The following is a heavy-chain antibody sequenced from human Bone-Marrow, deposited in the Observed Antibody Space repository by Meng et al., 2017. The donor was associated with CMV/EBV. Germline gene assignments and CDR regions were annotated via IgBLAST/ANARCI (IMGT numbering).Heavy chain of an antibody. CDR1: GFTFSSYA. D-gene: IGHD4/OR15-4a*01. CDR2: ISYDGRNK. CDR3: VRDRGSAIISATMVFYFDS. Sequence: GESLKISCAASGFTFSSYAMHWVRQAPGKGLEWVSLISYDGRNKAYADSVKGRFTISRDKSKNMLYLQMNSLRAEDTAVYFCVRDRGSAIISATMVFYFDSWGQGTLVTVSS. V-gene: IGHV3-30*04. J-gene: IGHJ4*02.